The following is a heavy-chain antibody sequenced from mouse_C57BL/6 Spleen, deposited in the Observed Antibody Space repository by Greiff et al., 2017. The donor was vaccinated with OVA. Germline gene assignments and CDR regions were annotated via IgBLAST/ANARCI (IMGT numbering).Heavy chain of an antibody. V-gene: IGHV2-2*01. CDR2: IWSGGST. D-gene: IGHD2-3*01. J-gene: IGHJ3*01. CDR3: ASRIYDGYGGCAY. Sequence: QVQLQQSGPGLVQPSQSLSITCTVSGFSLTSYGVHWVRQSPGKGLEWLGVIWSGGSTDYNAAFISRLSISKDNSKSQVFFKMNSLQADDTAIYYWASRIYDGYGGCAYWGQGTLVTVSA. CDR1: GFSLTSYG.